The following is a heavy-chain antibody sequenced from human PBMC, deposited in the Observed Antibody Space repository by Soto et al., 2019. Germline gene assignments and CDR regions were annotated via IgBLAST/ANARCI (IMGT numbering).Heavy chain of an antibody. Sequence: SLRLSCAATGFSFAGYALTWVRQAPGKGLEWLSAVSGGGASTYYADSVRGRFSISRDVSGNMIYLQLNRLTAGDTATYYCAKTQTFNGYYGGFDAWGQGTRVTV. V-gene: IGHV3-23*01. CDR2: VSGGGAST. D-gene: IGHD3-3*01. CDR1: GFSFAGYA. J-gene: IGHJ4*02. CDR3: AKTQTFNGYYGGFDA.